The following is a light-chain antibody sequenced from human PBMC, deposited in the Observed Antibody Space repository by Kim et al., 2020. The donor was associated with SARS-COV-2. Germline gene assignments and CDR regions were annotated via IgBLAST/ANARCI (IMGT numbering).Light chain of an antibody. CDR3: HLYDRAWT. V-gene: IGKV1-5*03. CDR1: QTISNW. J-gene: IGKJ1*01. CDR2: KAS. Sequence: SASIGDRVTITCRASQTISNWLAWYQQKPGTAPKLLIYKASSLESGVPSRFSGSGSGTEFTLTITSLQPDDSATYYCHLYDRAWTFGQRTKVDIK.